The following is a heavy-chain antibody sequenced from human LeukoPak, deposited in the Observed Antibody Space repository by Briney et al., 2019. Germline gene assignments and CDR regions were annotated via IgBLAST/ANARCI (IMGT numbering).Heavy chain of an antibody. V-gene: IGHV4-30-2*01. CDR3: ARDLRLDS. J-gene: IGHJ4*02. CDR1: GVSISSGGYY. CDR2: IYQSGST. Sequence: PSETLSLTCTVSGVSISSGGYYWNWIRQPPGKGLEWIGYIYQSGSTYYNSSLKSRVTISVDRSKNHLYLELTSVTAADTAMYYCARDLRLDSWGQGILVTVSS.